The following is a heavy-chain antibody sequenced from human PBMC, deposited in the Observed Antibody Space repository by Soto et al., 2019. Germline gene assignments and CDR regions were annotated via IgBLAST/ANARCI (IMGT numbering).Heavy chain of an antibody. CDR1: GFTFSDYY. CDR2: ISSSGSTI. D-gene: IGHD4-17*01. J-gene: IGHJ4*02. Sequence: QVQLVESGGGLVKPGGSLRLSCAASGFTFSDYYMSWIRQAPGKGLEWVSYISSSGSTIYYADSVKGRFTISRDNAKNSLYLQMNSLRAEDTAVYYCARDGLPSSPVTKDSSHFFDYWGQGTLVTVSS. CDR3: ARDGLPSSPVTKDSSHFFDY. V-gene: IGHV3-11*01.